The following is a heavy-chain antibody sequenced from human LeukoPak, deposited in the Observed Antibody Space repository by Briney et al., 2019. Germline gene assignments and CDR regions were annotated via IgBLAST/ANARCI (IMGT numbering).Heavy chain of an antibody. Sequence: GESLKISCKASGYSFRHYRISWVRQMPGKGLEWMGRIDPSDSYSNYSPSFQGHVTISADKSLSTAYLQWGTLRASDAAVYYCARRNPGYCTNGVCLNGGFDYWGQGTLVTVSS. CDR3: ARRNPGYCTNGVCLNGGFDY. D-gene: IGHD2-8*01. J-gene: IGHJ4*02. V-gene: IGHV5-10-1*01. CDR1: GYSFRHYR. CDR2: IDPSDSYS.